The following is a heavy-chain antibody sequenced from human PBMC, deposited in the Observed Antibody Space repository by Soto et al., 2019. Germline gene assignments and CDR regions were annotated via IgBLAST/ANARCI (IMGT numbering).Heavy chain of an antibody. J-gene: IGHJ6*03. CDR3: VRDFGGYCRTGCMDV. CDR1: GFTFSTYS. D-gene: IGHD2-15*01. V-gene: IGHV3-21*02. Sequence: EVQLVESGGGLVKPGGSLRLSCAASGFTFSTYSMNWVRQAPGKGLEWVSSINDDPAYIYYAGSVRGRFTITRDNAADSLYLQMNSLRAEDTAVYYCVRDFGGYCRTGCMDVWGDGATVTVSS. CDR2: INDDPAYI.